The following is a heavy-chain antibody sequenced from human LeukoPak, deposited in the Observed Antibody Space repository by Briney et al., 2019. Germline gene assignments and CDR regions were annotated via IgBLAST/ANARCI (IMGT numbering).Heavy chain of an antibody. J-gene: IGHJ4*02. V-gene: IGHV3-23*01. CDR3: AKDRAATGTYYFDY. D-gene: IGHD6-13*01. Sequence: GSLRLSCAASGFTFSSYAMSWVRQAPGKGLERVSAISGTGGSTYYADSAKGRFTISRDNSKNMLYLQMNSLRAEDTAVYYCAKDRAATGTYYFDYWGQGTLVTVSS. CDR1: GFTFSSYA. CDR2: ISGTGGST.